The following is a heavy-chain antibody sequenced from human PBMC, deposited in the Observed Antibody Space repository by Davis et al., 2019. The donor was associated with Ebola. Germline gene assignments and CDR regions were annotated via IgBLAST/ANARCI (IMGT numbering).Heavy chain of an antibody. V-gene: IGHV4-59*03. Sequence: PSETLSLTCTASGVSISRHYWSWIRQPPGKRLEWFGSIYYTGSAYYNSSLASRATISVDTSKNQFSLKLTSVTAADTAMYYCSERGSSVWGQGTLVTVSS. D-gene: IGHD3-10*01. CDR3: SERGSSV. CDR2: IYYTGSA. CDR1: GVSISRHY. J-gene: IGHJ4*02.